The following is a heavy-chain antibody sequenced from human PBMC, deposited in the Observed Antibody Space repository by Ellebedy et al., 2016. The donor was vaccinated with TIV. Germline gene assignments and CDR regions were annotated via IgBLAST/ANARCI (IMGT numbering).Heavy chain of an antibody. CDR2: IYSGGST. V-gene: IGHV3-53*01. CDR1: GFTVSSNY. J-gene: IGHJ4*02. Sequence: GESLKISXAASGFTVSSNYMSWVRQAPGKGLEWVSVIYSGGSTYYADSVKGRFTISRDNSKNTLYLQMNSLRAEDTAVYYCARGVGSYPRDYWGQGTLVTVSS. CDR3: ARGVGSYPRDY. D-gene: IGHD2-15*01.